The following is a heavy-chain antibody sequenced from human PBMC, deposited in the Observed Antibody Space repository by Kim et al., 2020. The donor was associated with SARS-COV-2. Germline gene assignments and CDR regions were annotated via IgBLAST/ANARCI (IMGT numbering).Heavy chain of an antibody. J-gene: IGHJ5*02. CDR2: IYYSGST. CDR1: GGSISSSSYY. Sequence: SETLSLTCTVSGGSISSSSYYWGWIRQPPGKGLEWIGSIYYSGSTYYNPSLKSRVTISVDTSKNQFSLKLSSVTAADTAVYYCARHVGGWARIDPWGQGTLVTVSS. V-gene: IGHV4-39*01. CDR3: ARHVGGWARIDP. D-gene: IGHD3-16*01.